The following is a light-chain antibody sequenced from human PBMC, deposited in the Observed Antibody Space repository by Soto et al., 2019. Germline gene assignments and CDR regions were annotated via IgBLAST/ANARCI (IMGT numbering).Light chain of an antibody. CDR1: QSVTSNF. CDR2: GAS. V-gene: IGKV3-20*01. J-gene: IGKJ2*01. Sequence: ENGLTQSPGTLSLSPGERATLSCRASQSVTSNFLAWYQQKPGQAPRLLIYGASTRAAGVPDRFSGSGSGTDFTLTITRLEPEDLAVYYCQQYGRSPLLYTFGQGTKLGVK. CDR3: QQYGRSPLLYT.